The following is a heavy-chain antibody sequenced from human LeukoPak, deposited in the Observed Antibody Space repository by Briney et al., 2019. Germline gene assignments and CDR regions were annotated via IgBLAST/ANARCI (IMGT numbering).Heavy chain of an antibody. CDR1: GYSISSGYY. D-gene: IGHD3-22*01. CDR3: ARRGYYDSSGYYPQGAFDI. V-gene: IGHV4-38-2*02. J-gene: IGHJ3*02. Sequence: KPSETLSLTCTVSGYSISSGYYWGWIRQPPGMGLEWIGSIYHSGSTYYNPSLKSRVTISVDTSKNQFSLKLSSVTAADTAVYYCARRGYYDSSGYYPQGAFDIWGQGTMVTVSS. CDR2: IYHSGST.